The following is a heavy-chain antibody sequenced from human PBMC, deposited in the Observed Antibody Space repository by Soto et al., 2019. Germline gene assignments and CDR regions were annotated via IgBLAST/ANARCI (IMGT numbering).Heavy chain of an antibody. CDR1: GFTFSNYA. CDR2: IAYDESHL. Sequence: QVQLVESGGGVVQPGGSLRLSCAASGFTFSNYAMNWVRQAPGKGLEWLAIIAYDESHLDYADSVKGRFTISRDNSNNTLYLHMSSLSADDTAVYFCARELPPKAMRGVMYSWGQGTLVTVSS. D-gene: IGHD3-10*01. CDR3: ARELPPKAMRGVMYS. V-gene: IGHV3-30-3*01. J-gene: IGHJ5*02.